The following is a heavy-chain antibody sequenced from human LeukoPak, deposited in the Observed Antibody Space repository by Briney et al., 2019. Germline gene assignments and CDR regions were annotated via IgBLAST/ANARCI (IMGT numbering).Heavy chain of an antibody. V-gene: IGHV4-39*01. Sequence: PSETLSLTCTVSGGSISSRSYYWGWIRQPPGKGLEWIGSFSYSGSTYYNPSLNSRVTISVDTSNNQFSLKLTSVTATDTAVYYCARHAIAVPNYYFDYWGQGTLAIVSS. CDR3: ARHAIAVPNYYFDY. D-gene: IGHD6-19*01. CDR2: FSYSGST. J-gene: IGHJ4*02. CDR1: GGSISSRSYY.